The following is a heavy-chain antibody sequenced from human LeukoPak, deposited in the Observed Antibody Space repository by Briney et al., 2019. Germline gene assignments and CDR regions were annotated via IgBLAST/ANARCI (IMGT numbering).Heavy chain of an antibody. D-gene: IGHD2/OR15-2a*01. V-gene: IGHV3-30*02. Sequence: GGSLRLSCAASGFTFSSYGMHWVRQAPGKGLEWVAFIRYDGSNKYYADSVKGRFTISRDNSKNTLYLQMNSLRAEDTAVYYCAKDSSRIDSHFDYWGQGTLVTVSS. CDR3: AKDSSRIDSHFDY. J-gene: IGHJ4*02. CDR2: IRYDGSNK. CDR1: GFTFSSYG.